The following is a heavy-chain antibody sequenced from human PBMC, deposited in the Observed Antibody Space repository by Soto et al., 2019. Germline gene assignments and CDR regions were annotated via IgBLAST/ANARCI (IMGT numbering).Heavy chain of an antibody. CDR3: ARGFDDYGDYATPYYYYYMDL. D-gene: IGHD4-17*01. V-gene: IGHV1-69*02. Sequence: HVQLLQSGSEGQKPGSSVKVSCKASGGTFSSYTISGVRQAPGQGLEWMGRIIPILGIANYAQKVQGRVIITAAKSTSTPYMELSSLRSEDKAVYYCARGFDDYGDYATPYYYYYMDLWGKGTTVTLSS. J-gene: IGHJ6*03. CDR1: GGTFSSYT. CDR2: IIPILGIA.